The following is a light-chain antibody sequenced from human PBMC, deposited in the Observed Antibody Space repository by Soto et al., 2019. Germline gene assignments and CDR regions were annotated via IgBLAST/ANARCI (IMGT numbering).Light chain of an antibody. CDR2: VEGSGNY. CDR3: ATWDSNTWL. V-gene: IGLV4-60*02. CDR1: SGHRTYI. Sequence: QSVLTQSSSASASLGSSVKLTCTLSSGHRTYIIAWHQQQPGKAPRYLMKVEGSGNYDKGTAVPDRFSGSSSGADRYLTISHLQFEDEAHYSCATWDSNTWLFGGGTQLTVL. J-gene: IGLJ3*02.